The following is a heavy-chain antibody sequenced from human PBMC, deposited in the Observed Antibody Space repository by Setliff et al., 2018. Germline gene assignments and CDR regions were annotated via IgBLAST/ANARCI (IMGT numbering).Heavy chain of an antibody. CDR1: GFTFNQYW. J-gene: IGHJ3*02. Sequence: SLRLSCAASGFTFNQYWMTWVRQAPGKGLEWVANIDPDGIGKYYIDSVRGRFTISRDNAKNSLSLQMNSLRTEDTAVYYCARPLHIMGTSTAYAFDIWGQGTMVTVSS. V-gene: IGHV3-7*01. CDR2: IDPDGIGK. D-gene: IGHD1-26*01. CDR3: ARPLHIMGTSTAYAFDI.